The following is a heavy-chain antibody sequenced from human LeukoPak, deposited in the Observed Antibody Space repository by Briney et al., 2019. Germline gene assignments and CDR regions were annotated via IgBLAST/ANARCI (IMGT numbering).Heavy chain of an antibody. CDR3: AKGSPNTALSDY. D-gene: IGHD3-10*01. CDR2: ISGSGGTT. CDR1: GFTFSNAW. J-gene: IGHJ4*02. Sequence: GGSLRLSCAASGFTFSNAWMNWVRQAPGKGLEWVSGISGSGGTTYYADSARGRFTISRDNSKNTLYLQMSSLRAEDTAVYYCAKGSPNTALSDYWGQGTLVTVSS. V-gene: IGHV3-23*01.